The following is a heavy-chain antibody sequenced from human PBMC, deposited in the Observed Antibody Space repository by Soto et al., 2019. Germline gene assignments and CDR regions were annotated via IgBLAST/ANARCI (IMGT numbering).Heavy chain of an antibody. CDR3: AGPSLINDYSNYVMHAFDI. Sequence: SETLSLTCTVSGGSISSSSYYWGWIRQPPGKGLEWIGSIYYSGSTYYNPSLKSRVTISVDTSKNQFSLKLSSVTAADTAVYYCAGPSLINDYSNYVMHAFDIWGQGTMVTVSS. CDR2: IYYSGST. V-gene: IGHV4-39*01. D-gene: IGHD4-4*01. CDR1: GGSISSSSYY. J-gene: IGHJ3*02.